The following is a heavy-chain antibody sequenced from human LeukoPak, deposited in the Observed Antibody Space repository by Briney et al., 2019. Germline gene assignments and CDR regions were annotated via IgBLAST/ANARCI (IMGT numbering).Heavy chain of an antibody. CDR3: VRDGATLYYFDY. V-gene: IGHV3-13*01. J-gene: IGHJ4*02. Sequence: GGSLRLSCAASGFTFSDHAMHWVRQATGKGLEWVSAIGIAGDTFYPGSVKGRFTISRDNAKNTLYLQMNSLRTEDTAVYYCVRDGATLYYFDYWGQGTLVTVSS. D-gene: IGHD2/OR15-2a*01. CDR1: GFTFSDHA. CDR2: IGIAGDT.